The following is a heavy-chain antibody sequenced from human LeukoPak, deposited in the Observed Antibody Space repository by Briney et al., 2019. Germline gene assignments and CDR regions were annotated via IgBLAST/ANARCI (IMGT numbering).Heavy chain of an antibody. CDR3: ARDDYDSSGSY. V-gene: IGHV3-48*03. J-gene: IGHJ4*02. Sequence: GGPLRLFCAVSGLLLSRDAMMWVRQAPGMGVEWISYISSRGDKTYYADSVKAPFTVSRDNADNSLYLQMNSLRVEDTAVYYCARDDYDSSGSYWGQGTLVTVSS. CDR2: ISSRGDKT. D-gene: IGHD3-22*01. CDR1: GLLLSRDA.